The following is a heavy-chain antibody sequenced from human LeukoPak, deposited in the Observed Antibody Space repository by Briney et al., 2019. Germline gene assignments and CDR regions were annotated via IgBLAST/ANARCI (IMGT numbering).Heavy chain of an antibody. Sequence: PXETLSLTCTVSGGSISSGTYYWGWVRQPPGKGLEWIGTIYYSGTTYYNPSLKSRVTISIDTSKNHFSPKLSSVTAADTAIYYCARDFSSSSTVYYYYYMDVWGKGTTVTVSS. V-gene: IGHV4-39*07. J-gene: IGHJ6*03. CDR2: IYYSGTT. D-gene: IGHD6-6*01. CDR1: GGSISSGTYY. CDR3: ARDFSSSSTVYYYYYMDV.